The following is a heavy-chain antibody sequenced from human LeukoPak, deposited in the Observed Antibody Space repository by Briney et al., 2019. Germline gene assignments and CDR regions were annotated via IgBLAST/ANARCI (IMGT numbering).Heavy chain of an antibody. V-gene: IGHV4-34*01. CDR1: GVSFDDYY. J-gene: IGHJ4*02. CDR2: INHSGYT. CDR3: TSMTTGHDY. D-gene: IGHD4-17*01. Sequence: SETLSLTCAVSGVSFDDYYWSWVRQTPGKGLEWLGEINHSGYTNDSPSLKSRVTLSIDTSRKQFSLNLKSVTVADAGIYYCTSMTTGHDYWGQGTLVTVSS.